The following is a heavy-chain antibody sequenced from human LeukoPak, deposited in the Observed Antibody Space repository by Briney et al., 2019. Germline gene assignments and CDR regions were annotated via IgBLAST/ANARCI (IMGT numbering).Heavy chain of an antibody. CDR2: MFDTVST. D-gene: IGHD5-18*01. J-gene: IGHJ4*02. Sequence: SETLSPTCTVSGASTASHYWTWLRQPPGKELEWIAYMFDTVSTKSNPSLKSRLTLSVDTSKKQLSLRLSSVTAADTAVYYCATIKRGSTYGYFDFWGQGIKVTVSS. CDR1: GASTASHY. CDR3: ATIKRGSTYGYFDF. V-gene: IGHV4-59*11.